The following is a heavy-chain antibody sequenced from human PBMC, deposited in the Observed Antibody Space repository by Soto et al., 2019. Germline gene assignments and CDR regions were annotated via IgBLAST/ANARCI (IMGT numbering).Heavy chain of an antibody. Sequence: GGSLRLSCAASGFTFSSYAMHWVRQAPGKGLEWVAVISYDGSNKYYADSVKGRFTISRDNSKNTLYLQMNSLRAEDTAVYYCARATEVRFLEWLPLYYYYGMDVWGQGTTVTVSS. CDR3: ARATEVRFLEWLPLYYYYGMDV. D-gene: IGHD3-3*01. CDR2: ISYDGSNK. J-gene: IGHJ6*02. V-gene: IGHV3-30*04. CDR1: GFTFSSYA.